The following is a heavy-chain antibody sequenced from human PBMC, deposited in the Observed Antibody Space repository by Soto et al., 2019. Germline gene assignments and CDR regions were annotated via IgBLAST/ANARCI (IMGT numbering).Heavy chain of an antibody. CDR3: ARDRRISWFFT. CDR1: GFTFSRYY. V-gene: IGHV3-13*01. Sequence: GGSVRLSFPASGFTFSRYYMRWCRQATGEVLDXVSAIGTGCDTYSPGSVKGRFTISRENDKNSLYLKMNSLRAGETAVYYCARDRRISWFFTWGRGVLVTVS. CDR2: IGTGCDT. J-gene: IGHJ5*02.